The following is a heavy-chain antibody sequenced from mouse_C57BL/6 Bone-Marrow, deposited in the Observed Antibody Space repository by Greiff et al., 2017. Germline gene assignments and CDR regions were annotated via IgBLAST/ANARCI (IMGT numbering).Heavy chain of an antibody. CDR1: GYTFTDYY. CDR2: IYPGSGNT. Sequence: VQLQQSGAELVRPGASVKLSCKASGYTFTDYYINWVKQRPGQGLEWIARIYPGSGNTYYNEKFKGKATLTADKSSSTAYMELRSLTSEDSAVYFCARGGFWGQGTLVTVSA. CDR3: ARGGF. J-gene: IGHJ3*01. V-gene: IGHV1-76*01.